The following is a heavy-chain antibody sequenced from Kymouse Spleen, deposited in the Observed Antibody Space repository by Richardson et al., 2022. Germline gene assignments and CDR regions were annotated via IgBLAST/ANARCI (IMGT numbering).Heavy chain of an antibody. CDR1: GYTFTSYD. J-gene: IGHJ6*02. CDR2: MNPNSGNT. Sequence: QVQLVQSGAEVKKPGASVKVSCKASGYTFTSYDINWVRQATGQGLEWMGWMNPNSGNTGYAQKFQGRVTMTRNTSISTAYMELSSLRSEDTAVYYCARGYDILTGYYNVNYYYGMDVWGQGTTVTVSS. CDR3: ARGYDILTGYYNVNYYYGMDV. D-gene: IGHD3-9*01. V-gene: IGHV1-8*01.